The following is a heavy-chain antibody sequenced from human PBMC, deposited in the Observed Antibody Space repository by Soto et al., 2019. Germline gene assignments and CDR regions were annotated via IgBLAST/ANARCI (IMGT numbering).Heavy chain of an antibody. J-gene: IGHJ4*02. V-gene: IGHV1-69*02. CDR2: IIPILGIA. CDR3: ARGFMTTVTHNDY. CDR1: GGTFSSYT. Sequence: SVKVSCKASGGTFSSYTISWVRQAPGQGLEWMGRIIPILGIANYAQKFQGRVTITADKSTSTAYMELSSLRSEDTAVYYCARGFMTTVTHNDYWGQGTLVTVSS. D-gene: IGHD4-17*01.